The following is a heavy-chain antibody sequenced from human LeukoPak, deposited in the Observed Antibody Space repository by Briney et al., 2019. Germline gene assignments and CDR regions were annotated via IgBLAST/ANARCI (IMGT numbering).Heavy chain of an antibody. J-gene: IGHJ4*02. Sequence: QPGGSLRLSCAASGFTFSDYYMSWVRHAPGKGLEWVSGISWNSGSIGYADSVKGRFTISRDNAKNSLYLQMNSLRAEDTALYYCAKDISWEPGPLDYWGQGTLVTVSS. V-gene: IGHV3-9*01. CDR2: ISWNSGSI. D-gene: IGHD1-26*01. CDR3: AKDISWEPGPLDY. CDR1: GFTFSDYY.